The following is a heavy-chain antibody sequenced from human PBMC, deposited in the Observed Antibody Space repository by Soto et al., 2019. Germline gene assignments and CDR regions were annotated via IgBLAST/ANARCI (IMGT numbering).Heavy chain of an antibody. J-gene: IGHJ3*02. CDR3: AKDISSSSDAFDI. V-gene: IGHV3-9*01. CDR2: ISWNSGSI. CDR1: GFTFDDYA. D-gene: IGHD6-6*01. Sequence: GGSLRLSCAASGFTFDDYAMHWVRQAPGKGLEWVSGISWNSGSIGYADSVKGRFTISRDNAKNSLYLQMNSLRAEDTALYYCAKDISSSSDAFDIWGQGTMVTVSS.